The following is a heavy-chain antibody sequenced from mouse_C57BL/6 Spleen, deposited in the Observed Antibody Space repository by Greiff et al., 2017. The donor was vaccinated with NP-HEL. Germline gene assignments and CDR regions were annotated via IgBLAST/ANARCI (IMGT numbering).Heavy chain of an antibody. CDR3: ARDRYSPMDY. J-gene: IGHJ4*01. CDR2: ISYDGSN. D-gene: IGHD1-1*01. V-gene: IGHV3-6*01. CDR1: GYSITSGYY. Sequence: EVQLQESGPGLVKPSPSLSLTCSVTGYSITSGYYWNWIRQFPGNKLEWMGYISYDGSNNYNPSLKNRISITRDPSKNQFFLKLNSVTTEDTATYYCARDRYSPMDYWGQGTSVTVSS.